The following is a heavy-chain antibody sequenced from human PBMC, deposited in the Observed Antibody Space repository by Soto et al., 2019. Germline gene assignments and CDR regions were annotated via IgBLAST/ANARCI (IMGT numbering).Heavy chain of an antibody. J-gene: IGHJ6*02. V-gene: IGHV4-4*02. CDR1: GGSISSSNW. Sequence: SSETLSLTCAVSGGSISSSNWWSWVRQPPGKGLEWIGEIYHSGSTNYNPSLKSRVTISVDKSKNQFSLKLSSVTAADTAVYYCARDLHYYGSGSPVSYYYYYGMDVWGQGTTVTVSS. CDR2: IYHSGST. D-gene: IGHD3-10*01. CDR3: ARDLHYYGSGSPVSYYYYYGMDV.